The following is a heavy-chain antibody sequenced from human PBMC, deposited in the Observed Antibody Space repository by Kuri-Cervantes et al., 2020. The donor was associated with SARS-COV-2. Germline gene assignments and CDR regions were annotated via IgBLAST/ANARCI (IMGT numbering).Heavy chain of an antibody. Sequence: ASVKVSCKASGYTFNSYGIRWVRQAPGQGLEWMGWISAYNGNTNYAQKLQGRVTMTTDTSTSTAYMELRSLRSDDTAVYYCARDVLRFLEWLDYYYYYGMDVWGQGTTVTVSS. J-gene: IGHJ6*02. CDR2: ISAYNGNT. CDR3: ARDVLRFLEWLDYYYYYGMDV. CDR1: GYTFNSYG. D-gene: IGHD3-3*01. V-gene: IGHV1-18*04.